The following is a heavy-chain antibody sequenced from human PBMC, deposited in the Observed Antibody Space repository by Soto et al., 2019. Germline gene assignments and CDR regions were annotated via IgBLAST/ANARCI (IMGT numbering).Heavy chain of an antibody. CDR1: GGSISSSNW. Sequence: SETLSLTCAVSGGSISSSNWWSWVRQPPGKGLEWIGEIYHSGSTNYNPSLKSRVTISVDKSKNQLSLKLSSVTAADTAVYYCASKGSPLHYGMDVWGQGTTVTVSS. CDR3: ASKGSPLHYGMDV. J-gene: IGHJ6*02. V-gene: IGHV4-4*02. CDR2: IYHSGST.